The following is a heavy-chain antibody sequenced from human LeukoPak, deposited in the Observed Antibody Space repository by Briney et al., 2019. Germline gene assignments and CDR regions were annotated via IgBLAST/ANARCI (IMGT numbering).Heavy chain of an antibody. CDR3: ARSYFDSSGYLYYFDY. Sequence: PSETLSLTCTVSGGSISSGAYYWNWIRQHPGKGLEWIGYIFHSGGTYYNPSLKSQVTISVDTSKNQFSLKMSSVTAADTAVYHCARSYFDSSGYLYYFDYWGQGTLVTVSS. D-gene: IGHD3-22*01. CDR2: IFHSGGT. J-gene: IGHJ4*02. V-gene: IGHV4-31*01. CDR1: GGSISSGAYY.